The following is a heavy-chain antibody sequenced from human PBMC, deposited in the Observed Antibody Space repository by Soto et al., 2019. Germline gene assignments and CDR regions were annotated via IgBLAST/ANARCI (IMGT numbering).Heavy chain of an antibody. Sequence: EVQLLESGGGLVQPGGSLRLSCAASGFTFSNYAMSWVRQAPGKGLEWVSAISGSGDSTYYAESVKGRFTISRDNSKNTLYLQMNSLRAEDTAIYYCAKGGGNSPFEYWGQGTLVTVSS. CDR3: AKGGGNSPFEY. V-gene: IGHV3-23*01. J-gene: IGHJ4*02. CDR2: ISGSGDST. CDR1: GFTFSNYA. D-gene: IGHD1-26*01.